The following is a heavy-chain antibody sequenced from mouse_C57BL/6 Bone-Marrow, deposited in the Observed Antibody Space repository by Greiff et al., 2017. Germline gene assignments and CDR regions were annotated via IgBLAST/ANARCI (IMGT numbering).Heavy chain of an antibody. D-gene: IGHD1-1*01. V-gene: IGHV1-15*01. CDR1: GYTFTDYE. Sequence: VQLQQSGAELVRPGASVTLSCKASGYTFTDYEMHWVKQTPVHGLEWIGAIDPETGGTAYNQKFKGKAILTADKSSSTAYMELRSLTSEDSAVYYCTRSGLRNFDYWGQGTTLTVSS. CDR3: TRSGLRNFDY. CDR2: IDPETGGT. J-gene: IGHJ2*01.